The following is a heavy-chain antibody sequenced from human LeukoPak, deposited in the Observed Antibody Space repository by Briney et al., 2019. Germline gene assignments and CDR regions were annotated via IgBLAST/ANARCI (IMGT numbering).Heavy chain of an antibody. D-gene: IGHD6-19*01. CDR2: INHSGST. J-gene: IGHJ5*02. V-gene: IGHV4-34*01. CDR3: ARGSPYSSGWYGA. CDR1: GGSFSGYY. Sequence: SETLSLTCAVCGGSFSGYYWSWIRQPPGKGLEWIGEINHSGSTNYNPSLKSPVTISVDTSKNQFSLKLSSVTAADTAGYYCARGSPYSSGWYGAWGQGTLVNVSS.